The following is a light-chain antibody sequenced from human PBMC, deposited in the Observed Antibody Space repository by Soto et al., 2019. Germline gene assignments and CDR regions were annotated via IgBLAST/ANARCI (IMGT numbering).Light chain of an antibody. CDR3: QQSYSTLLFT. CDR1: QSISSY. Sequence: DIQMTQSPSSLSASVGDRVTITCRASQSISSYLNWYQQKPGKAPKLLIYAASSLQSGVPSRFSGSGSGKDFTLTISSLQPEDFATYYCQQSYSTLLFTFGPGTKVDIK. CDR2: AAS. V-gene: IGKV1-39*01. J-gene: IGKJ3*01.